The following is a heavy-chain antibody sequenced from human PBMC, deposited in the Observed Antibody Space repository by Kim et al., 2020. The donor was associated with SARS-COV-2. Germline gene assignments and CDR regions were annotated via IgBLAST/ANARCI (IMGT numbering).Heavy chain of an antibody. Sequence: GGSLRLSCVASGFTFDTYAMSWVRQAPGKGLEWVSVISGGAVNKFYADSVRGRFTISRDNSKNTLYLQMKSLRDDDTALYYCAKMVIMDGYNYFYYYAMIVWGQGPTVTVSS. CDR2: ISGGAVNK. CDR3: AKMVIMDGYNYFYYYAMIV. V-gene: IGHV3-23*01. D-gene: IGHD2-21*01. CDR1: GFTFDTYA. J-gene: IGHJ6*02.